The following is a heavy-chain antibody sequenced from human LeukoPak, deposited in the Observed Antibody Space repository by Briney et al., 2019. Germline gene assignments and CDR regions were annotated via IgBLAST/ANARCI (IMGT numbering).Heavy chain of an antibody. CDR1: GFTFSKAW. CDR3: TTRVVTTNDF. D-gene: IGHD2-21*02. CDR2: TLTKGESATTDYGTT. Sequence: PGGTLRLSCVASGFTFSKAWMNWVRQAPGKGLEWVGRTLTKGESATTDYGTTDYAEPVKGRFTISRDDSKTTLYLQMNSLKTEDAAVYYCTTRVVTTNDFWGQGTLVTVSS. V-gene: IGHV3-15*01. J-gene: IGHJ4*02.